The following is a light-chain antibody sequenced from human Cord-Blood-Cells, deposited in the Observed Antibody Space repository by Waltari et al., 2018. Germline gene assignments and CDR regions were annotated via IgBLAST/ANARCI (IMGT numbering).Light chain of an antibody. Sequence: QSALTQPPSASGSPGQSVTIPCPGTSSDAGCHHYVYSYQQHPGKAPELMIYEVSKGPSGVPDRFSGSKSGNTASLTVSWLQAEDEADYYCSSYAGSNNLGVFGGGTKLTVL. CDR3: SSYAGSNNLGV. V-gene: IGLV2-8*01. CDR1: SSDAGCHHY. CDR2: EVS. J-gene: IGLJ2*01.